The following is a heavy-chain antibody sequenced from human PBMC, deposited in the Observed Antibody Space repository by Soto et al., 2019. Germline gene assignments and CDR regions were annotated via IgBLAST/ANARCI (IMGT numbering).Heavy chain of an antibody. CDR3: ARLVRSLHFDY. CDR1: GGSVNSDSHY. Sequence: QMQLQESGPGLVKPSETLSLTCTVSGGSVNSDSHYWSWIRQPPGKGLEWIGHMFYSGSTNYNPSLKSRVTISGDTSKNQFSLKLSSVTAADTAVYYCARLVRSLHFDYWGQGTPVTVSS. J-gene: IGHJ4*02. D-gene: IGHD2-8*02. CDR2: MFYSGST. V-gene: IGHV4-61*01.